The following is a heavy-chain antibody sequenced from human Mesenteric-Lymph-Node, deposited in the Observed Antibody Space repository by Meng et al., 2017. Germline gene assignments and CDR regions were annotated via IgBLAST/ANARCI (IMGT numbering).Heavy chain of an antibody. J-gene: IGHJ4*02. CDR2: INPNSGGT. CDR3: ARTISSSWGPKSHRYYFDY. D-gene: IGHD6-13*01. CDR1: GYTFTGYY. V-gene: IGHV1-2*06. Sequence: ASVKVSCKASGYTFTGYYMHWVRQAPGQGLEWMGRINPNSGGTNYAQKFQGRVTISVDTSKNQFSLKLSSVTAADTAVYYCARTISSSWGPKSHRYYFDYWGQGSLVTVSS.